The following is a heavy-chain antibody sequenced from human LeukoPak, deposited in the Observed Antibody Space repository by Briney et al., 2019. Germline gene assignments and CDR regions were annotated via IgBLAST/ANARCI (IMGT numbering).Heavy chain of an antibody. Sequence: PGGSLRLSCSASGFTFSSYAMHWVRHAPGKGLEYVSAISSNGGSTYYADSVKGRFTISRDNSKNTLYLQMSSLRAEDTAVYYCVKDIWSRYHYYGMDVWGQGTTVTLSS. V-gene: IGHV3-64D*09. D-gene: IGHD3-10*01. CDR2: ISSNGGST. CDR3: VKDIWSRYHYYGMDV. J-gene: IGHJ6*02. CDR1: GFTFSSYA.